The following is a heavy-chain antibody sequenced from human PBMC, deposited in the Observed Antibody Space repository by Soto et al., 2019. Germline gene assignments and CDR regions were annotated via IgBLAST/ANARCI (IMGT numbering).Heavy chain of an antibody. J-gene: IGHJ6*02. CDR3: TEDILPGGADV. CDR2: IHWNNGAT. CDR1: AFSSHHHA. D-gene: IGHD3-16*01. V-gene: IGHV3-9*02. Sequence: PGGSLRLSCVASAFSSHHHAIHWVRQGPGKGPEWVSGIHWNNGATGYADSVKGRFAIFKDNVKNSVYLQMNSLRTDDTAFYYCTEDILPGGADVWGQGTTVTVSS.